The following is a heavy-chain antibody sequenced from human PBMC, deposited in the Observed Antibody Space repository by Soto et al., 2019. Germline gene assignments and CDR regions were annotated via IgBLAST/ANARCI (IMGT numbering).Heavy chain of an antibody. D-gene: IGHD2-21*02. CDR3: ARAPGGDCKNGLDV. CDR2: ISYDGSNK. Sequence: GGSLRLSCAASGFTFSSYAMHWVRQAPGKGLEWVAVISYDGSNKYYADSVKGRFTISRDNSKNTLYLQMNSLRAVDTATYYCARAPGGDCKNGLDVWGQGTTVTVSS. V-gene: IGHV3-30-3*01. J-gene: IGHJ6*02. CDR1: GFTFSSYA.